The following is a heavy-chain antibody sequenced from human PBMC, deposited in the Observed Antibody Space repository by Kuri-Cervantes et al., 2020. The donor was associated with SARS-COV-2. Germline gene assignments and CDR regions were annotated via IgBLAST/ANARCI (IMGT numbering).Heavy chain of an antibody. CDR1: GYTFSSYS. V-gene: IGHV1-69*08. CDR2: IIPIRGTA. J-gene: IGHJ4*01. Sequence: SVKVSCKASGYTFSSYSISWVRQAPGQGLEWMGRIIPIRGTANYAQKFQGRVTMTADKSTSTAYMELSSLRSEDTAVYYCANDRASVVLLPAMGFGYWGQGTLVTVSS. D-gene: IGHD2-2*01. CDR3: ANDRASVVLLPAMGFGY.